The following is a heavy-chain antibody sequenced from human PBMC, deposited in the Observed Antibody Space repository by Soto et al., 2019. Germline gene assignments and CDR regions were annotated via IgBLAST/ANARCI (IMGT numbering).Heavy chain of an antibody. D-gene: IGHD3-22*01. CDR2: ISWNSGDI. J-gene: IGHJ4*02. CDR3: AKDNDFDRDGPFDY. V-gene: IGHV3-9*01. Sequence: EVQLVESGGGSVQPGRSLRLSCAASGFSFDDYGMHWVRQGPGKGLEWVSGISWNSGDIYYADSVKGRFTISRDNAKRSLYLQMNILRTEDTALYYCAKDNDFDRDGPFDYWGQGILVTVSS. CDR1: GFSFDDYG.